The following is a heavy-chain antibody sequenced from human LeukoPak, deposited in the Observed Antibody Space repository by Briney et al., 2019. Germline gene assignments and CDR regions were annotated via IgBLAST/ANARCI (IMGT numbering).Heavy chain of an antibody. CDR2: INWNGGST. CDR1: GFTFADYG. D-gene: IGHD2-2*01. CDR3: ARDRPPGYCSSTSCYEFDY. Sequence: GGSLRLSCAASGFTFADYGMSWVRQAPGKGLEWVSGINWNGGSTGYADSVKGRFTISRDNAKNSLYLQMNSLRAEDTALYYCARDRPPGYCSSTSCYEFDYWGQGTLVTVSS. J-gene: IGHJ4*02. V-gene: IGHV3-20*04.